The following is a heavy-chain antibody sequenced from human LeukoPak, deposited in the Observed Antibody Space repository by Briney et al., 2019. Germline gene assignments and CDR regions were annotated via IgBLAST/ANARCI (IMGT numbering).Heavy chain of an antibody. V-gene: IGHV3-23*01. J-gene: IGHJ4*02. D-gene: IGHD3-10*01. CDR2: ISGSGDTT. Sequence: PGGSLRLSCAASGFTFSSYAMSWVRQAPGKGLEWVSGISGSGDTTYYADSVKGRFTISRDNSKNTLYLQMNSLRADDTAVYFCAKQAGGSGNYYYYWGQGTLLTVSS. CDR3: AKQAGGSGNYYYY. CDR1: GFTFSSYA.